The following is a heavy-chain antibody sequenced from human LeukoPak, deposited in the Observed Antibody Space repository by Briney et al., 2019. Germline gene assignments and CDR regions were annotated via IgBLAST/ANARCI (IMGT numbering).Heavy chain of an antibody. D-gene: IGHD5-18*01. CDR1: GFTFYNSA. V-gene: IGHV3-23*01. CDR3: VKGAGREWIHHFDS. Sequence: PGGSLRLSCAASGFTFYNSAMSWVRQAPGKGLEWVSTISNSGAITFYADSVKGRFTISRDNSKTTLYLQMNRLRAEDTAVYYCVKGAGREWIHHFDSWGQGTLVTVSS. CDR2: ISNSGAIT. J-gene: IGHJ4*02.